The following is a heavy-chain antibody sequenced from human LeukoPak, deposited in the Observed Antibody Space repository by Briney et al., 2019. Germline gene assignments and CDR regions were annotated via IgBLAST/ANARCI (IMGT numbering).Heavy chain of an antibody. CDR3: ATFLPGIAALRRGWFDP. V-gene: IGHV1-24*01. D-gene: IGHD6-13*01. Sequence: GASVKVSCKVSGYTLTELSMHWVRQAPGKGLEWMGGFDPEDGETIYAQKFQGRVTMTEDTSTDTACMELSSLRSEDTAVYYCATFLPGIAALRRGWFDPWGQGTLVTVSS. CDR1: GYTLTELS. J-gene: IGHJ5*02. CDR2: FDPEDGET.